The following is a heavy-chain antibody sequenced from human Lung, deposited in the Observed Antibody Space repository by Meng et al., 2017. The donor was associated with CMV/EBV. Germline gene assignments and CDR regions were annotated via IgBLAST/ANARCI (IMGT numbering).Heavy chain of an antibody. CDR2: ISGSVGNT. CDR3: AREEAMVGYYTNWFDA. CDR1: GFPFRSYA. D-gene: IGHD5-18*01. Sequence: GGPXRLXCAASGFPFRSYAMSWVRQAPGKGLEWVSSISGSVGNTYYADSVKGRFTISRDNSGDTLYMQMSSLRAEDTAVYYCAREEAMVGYYTNWFDAWGQGALVTVSS. V-gene: IGHV3-23*01. J-gene: IGHJ5*02.